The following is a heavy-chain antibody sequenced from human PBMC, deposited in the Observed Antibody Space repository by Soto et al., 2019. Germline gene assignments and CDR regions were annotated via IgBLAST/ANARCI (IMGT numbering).Heavy chain of an antibody. D-gene: IGHD3-22*01. CDR3: VRARSTDSRPDD. CDR2: ITSSSSYI. V-gene: IGHV3-21*01. Sequence: GGSLRLSCAASGFTFSLYSMIWVRQAPGKGLEWVASITSSSSYIYYEDSLKGRFTISRDNAKNSLFLQLDSLRAEDTAVYLCVRARSTDSRPDDCGQGTLVTLSA. J-gene: IGHJ4*02. CDR1: GFTFSLYS.